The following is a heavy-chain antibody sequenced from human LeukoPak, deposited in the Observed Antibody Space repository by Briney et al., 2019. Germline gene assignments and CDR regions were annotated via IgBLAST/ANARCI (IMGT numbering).Heavy chain of an antibody. CDR3: ARGPSVAAHLDY. D-gene: IGHD5-12*01. J-gene: IGHJ4*02. CDR1: GGSISNSDYY. Sequence: PSETLSLTCTVYGGSISNSDYYWGWIRQPPGKGLEWIGSVYYSGSTHYNPSLKSRVTLSVGKSKNQFSLELRSVTAADTAVYYCARGPSVAAHLDYWGQGTLVTVSS. V-gene: IGHV4-39*07. CDR2: VYYSGST.